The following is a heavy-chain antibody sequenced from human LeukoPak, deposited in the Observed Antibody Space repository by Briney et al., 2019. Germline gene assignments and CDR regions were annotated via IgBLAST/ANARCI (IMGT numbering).Heavy chain of an antibody. CDR1: GFTFSSYG. V-gene: IGHV3-33*01. CDR3: ARDRSGSYYDY. D-gene: IGHD1-26*01. Sequence: GGSLRLSCAASGFTFSSYGMHWVRQAPGKGLEWVAVIWYDGSNKYYADSVEGRFTISRDNSKNTLYLQMNSLRAEDTAVYYCARDRSGSYYDYWGQGTLVTVSS. J-gene: IGHJ4*02. CDR2: IWYDGSNK.